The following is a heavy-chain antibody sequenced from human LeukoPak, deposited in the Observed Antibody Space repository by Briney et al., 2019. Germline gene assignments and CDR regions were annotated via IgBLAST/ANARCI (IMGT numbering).Heavy chain of an antibody. D-gene: IGHD6-6*01. CDR1: GGSISSGGYY. V-gene: IGHV4-30-2*01. CDR2: IYHSGST. CDR3: ARDSTFEYSGSSVGPGAFDI. J-gene: IGHJ3*02. Sequence: SETLSLTCTVSGGSISSGGYYWSRIRQPPGKGLEWIGYIYHSGSTYYNPSLKSRVTISVDRSKNQFSLKLSSVTAADTAVYYCARDSTFEYSGSSVGPGAFDIWGQGTMVTVSS.